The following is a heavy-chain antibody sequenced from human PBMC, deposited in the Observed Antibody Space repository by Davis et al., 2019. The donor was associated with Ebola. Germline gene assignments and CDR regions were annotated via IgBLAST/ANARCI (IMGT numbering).Heavy chain of an antibody. D-gene: IGHD6-6*01. CDR2: INHSGST. CDR3: ARSPRYSSSSREFDY. V-gene: IGHV4-34*01. J-gene: IGHJ4*02. CDR1: GGSFSGYY. Sequence: PSETLSLTCAVYGGSFSGYYWSWIRQPPGKGLEWIGEINHSGSTNYNPSLKSRVTISVDTSKNQFSLKLSSVTAADTAVYYCARSPRYSSSSREFDYWGQGTLVTVSS.